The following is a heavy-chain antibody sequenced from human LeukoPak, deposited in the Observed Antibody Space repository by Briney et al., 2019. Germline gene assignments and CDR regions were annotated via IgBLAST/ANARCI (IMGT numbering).Heavy chain of an antibody. CDR2: INTNTGNP. J-gene: IGHJ5*02. V-gene: IGHV7-4-1*02. Sequence: GASVKVSCKASGYTFTSYAMNWVRQAPGQGLEWMGWINTNTGNPTYAQGFTGRFVFSLDTSVSTAYLQIINLKAEDTAVYYCAEGIAAAGTGWFDPWGQGTLVTVSS. CDR1: GYTFTSYA. CDR3: AEGIAAAGTGWFDP. D-gene: IGHD6-13*01.